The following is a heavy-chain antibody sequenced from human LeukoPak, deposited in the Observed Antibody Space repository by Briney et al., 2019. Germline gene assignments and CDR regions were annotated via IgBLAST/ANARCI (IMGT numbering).Heavy chain of an antibody. CDR2: IYHTGTT. CDR3: ARQGYSGSSTFDY. D-gene: IGHD6-19*01. J-gene: IGHJ4*02. Sequence: PSETLSLTCIVSGGSIETYYWSWIRQPPGKGLEWIGYIYHTGTTNYKSSLKSRVTMSVDTSKNQTSLRLSSVTAADTAVYYCARQGYSGSSTFDYWGQGTLVTVSS. CDR1: GGSIETYY. V-gene: IGHV4-59*08.